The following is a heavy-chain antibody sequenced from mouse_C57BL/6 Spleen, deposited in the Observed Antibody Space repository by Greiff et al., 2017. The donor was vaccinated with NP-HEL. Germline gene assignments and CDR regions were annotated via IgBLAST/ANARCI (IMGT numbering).Heavy chain of an antibody. CDR3: ARNPIYDKNYFDY. J-gene: IGHJ2*01. CDR1: GYTFTDYN. D-gene: IGHD2-3*01. Sequence: VQLKQSGPELVKPGASVKMSCKASGYTFTDYNMHWVKQSHGKSLEWIGYINPNNGGTSYNQKFKGKATLTVNKSSSTAYMELRSLTSEDSAVYYCARNPIYDKNYFDYWGQGTTLTVSS. CDR2: INPNNGGT. V-gene: IGHV1-22*01.